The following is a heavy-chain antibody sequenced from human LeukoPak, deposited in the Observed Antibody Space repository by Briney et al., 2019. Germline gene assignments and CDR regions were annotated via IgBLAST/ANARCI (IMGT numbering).Heavy chain of an antibody. CDR1: GYTFTSYD. CDR3: ARSRSGKQWLQWGRRYYFDY. V-gene: IGHV1-8*01. J-gene: IGHJ4*02. D-gene: IGHD6-19*01. CDR2: MNPNSGNT. Sequence: ASVKVSCKASGYTFTSYDINWVRQATGQGLEWMGWMNPNSGNTGYAQKFQGRVTMTRNTSISTAYMELSSLRSEDTAVYYCARSRSGKQWLQWGRRYYFDYWGQGTLVTVSS.